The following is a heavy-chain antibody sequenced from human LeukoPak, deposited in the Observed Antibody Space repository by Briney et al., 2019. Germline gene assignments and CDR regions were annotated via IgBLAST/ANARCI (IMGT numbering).Heavy chain of an antibody. V-gene: IGHV4-34*01. J-gene: IGHJ5*02. CDR1: GESLSVYY. Sequence: PSETLSLTCAVYGESLSVYYWSWIRQPPGKGLEWIGEINPSGSATYNPSLKSRLTTSVDTSQNHFSLKLTSVAAADTAVYYCTRGRGTWGQGTLVTVSS. D-gene: IGHD3-10*01. CDR3: TRGRGT. CDR2: INPSGSA.